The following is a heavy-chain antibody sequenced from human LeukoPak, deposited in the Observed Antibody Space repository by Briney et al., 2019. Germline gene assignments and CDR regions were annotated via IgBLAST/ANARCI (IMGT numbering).Heavy chain of an antibody. CDR1: GYSFISYW. V-gene: IGHV5-51*01. CDR3: ARQYYYDSSGYYFDY. J-gene: IGHJ4*02. CDR2: IYPGDSDT. D-gene: IGHD3-22*01. Sequence: GESLKISCKGSGYSFISYWIGWVRQMPGKGLEWMGIIYPGDSDTRYSPSFQGQVTISADKSISTAYLQWSSLKASDTAMYYCARQYYYDSSGYYFDYWGQGTLVTVSS.